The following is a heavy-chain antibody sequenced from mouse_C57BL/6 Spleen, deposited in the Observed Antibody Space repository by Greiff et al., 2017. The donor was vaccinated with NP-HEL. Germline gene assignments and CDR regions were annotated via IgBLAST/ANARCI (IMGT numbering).Heavy chain of an antibody. J-gene: IGHJ4*01. CDR2: ISSGGSYT. CDR1: GFTFSSYG. V-gene: IGHV5-6*01. CDR3: ARKGGGSGYYAMDY. Sequence: EVKLMESGGDLVKPGGSLKLSCAASGFTFSSYGMSWVRQTPDKRLEWVATISSGGSYTYYPDSVKGRFTISRDNAKNTLYLQMSSLKSEDTAMYYCARKGGGSGYYAMDYWGQGTSVTVSS. D-gene: IGHD3-2*02.